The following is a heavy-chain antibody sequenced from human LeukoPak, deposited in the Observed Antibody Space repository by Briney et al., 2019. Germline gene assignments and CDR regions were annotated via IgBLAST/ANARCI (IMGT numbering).Heavy chain of an antibody. CDR1: GGSFSGYY. D-gene: IGHD3-10*01. V-gene: IGHV4-34*01. CDR2: INHSGST. CDR3: ARLLYGSGSYSNIFDS. J-gene: IGHJ4*02. Sequence: SETLSLTCAVYGGSFSGYYWSWIRQPPGKGLEWIGEINHSGSTNYNPSLKSRVTISVDTSKNQFSLKPSSVTAADTAVYYCARLLYGSGSYSNIFDSWGQGTLVTVSS.